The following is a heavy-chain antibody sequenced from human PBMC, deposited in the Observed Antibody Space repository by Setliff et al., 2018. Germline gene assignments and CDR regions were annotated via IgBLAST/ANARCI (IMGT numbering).Heavy chain of an antibody. CDR3: ARGYCDGIGCPAPLYYFDS. V-gene: IGHV1-3*03. D-gene: IGHD2-21*01. Sequence: ASVKVSCKASGYTFTSYPIHWVRQAPGQRLQWMGWINPASGNTKYSQEFQDRVTFTRDTSADIAYMDLSRLRSDDMAVYYCARGYCDGIGCPAPLYYFDSWGQGTLVTVSS. CDR1: GYTFTSYP. J-gene: IGHJ4*02. CDR2: INPASGNT.